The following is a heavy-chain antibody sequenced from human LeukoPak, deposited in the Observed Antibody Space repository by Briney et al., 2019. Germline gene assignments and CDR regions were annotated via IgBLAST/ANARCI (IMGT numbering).Heavy chain of an antibody. D-gene: IGHD6-13*01. CDR2: ISSSGSTI. CDR3: AKVPAAGAF. CDR1: GFAFSSYE. J-gene: IGHJ4*02. V-gene: IGHV3-48*03. Sequence: PGGSLRLSCAASGFAFSSYEMNWVRQAPGKGLEWVSYISSSGSTIYYADSVKGRFTISRDNSKNTLYLQMNSLRGDDTAVYHCAKVPAAGAFWGQGTLVTVSS.